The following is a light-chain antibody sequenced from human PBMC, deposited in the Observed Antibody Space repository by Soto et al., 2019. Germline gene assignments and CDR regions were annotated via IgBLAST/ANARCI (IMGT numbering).Light chain of an antibody. CDR1: RSISSF. V-gene: IGKV3-11*01. J-gene: IGKJ4*01. CDR2: DTF. Sequence: EIVLTQSPATLSLSPGERATLSCRASRSISSFLACYQQKPGQAPRLLIYDTFNRATGIPARFSGSGSGTDFTITISGLEPEDFAVYYCQQRANWPPLTCGGGTKLEI. CDR3: QQRANWPPLT.